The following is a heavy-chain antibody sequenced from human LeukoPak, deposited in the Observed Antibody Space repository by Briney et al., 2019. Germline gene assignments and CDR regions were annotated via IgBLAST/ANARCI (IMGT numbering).Heavy chain of an antibody. J-gene: IGHJ6*02. CDR1: GGSLSGYY. V-gene: IGHV4-34*01. Sequence: SETLSLTCAVYGGSLSGYYWSWIRQPPGKGLEWIGEINHSGSTNYNPSLKSRVTISVDTSKNQFSLKLSSVTAADTAVYYCARDGGGSGYPYYYYYGMDVWGQGTTVTVSS. CDR2: INHSGST. D-gene: IGHD3-22*01. CDR3: ARDGGGSGYPYYYYYGMDV.